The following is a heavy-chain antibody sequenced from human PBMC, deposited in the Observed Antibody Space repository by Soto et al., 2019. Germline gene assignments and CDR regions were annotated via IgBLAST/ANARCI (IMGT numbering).Heavy chain of an antibody. CDR2: INRDGNEK. CDR3: ARAPDGSGSYYYFDG. Sequence: GGSLRLSCAASGFTFSSYWMSWVRQSPGKGLQWVANINRDGNEKYYVDSLKGRFTISRDNAENSLYLQMNTLRAEDTAVYYCARAPDGSGSYYYFDGWGQGTLVTVSS. J-gene: IGHJ4*02. D-gene: IGHD3-22*01. V-gene: IGHV3-7*03. CDR1: GFTFSSYW.